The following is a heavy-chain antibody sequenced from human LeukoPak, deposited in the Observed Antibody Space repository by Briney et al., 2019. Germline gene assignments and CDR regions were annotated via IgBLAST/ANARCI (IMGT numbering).Heavy chain of an antibody. Sequence: PGRSLRLSCAASGFTFSNYAMHWVRQAPGKGLEWVAALWFDGSKTYYAESVKGRFTISRDNAKNTLYLQLNSLRAEDTAVYFCAKDKDFWSGYYRGVPYYYGMDVWGQGTTVTVSS. CDR3: AKDKDFWSGYYRGVPYYYGMDV. J-gene: IGHJ6*02. V-gene: IGHV3-33*06. CDR1: GFTFSNYA. D-gene: IGHD3-3*01. CDR2: LWFDGSKT.